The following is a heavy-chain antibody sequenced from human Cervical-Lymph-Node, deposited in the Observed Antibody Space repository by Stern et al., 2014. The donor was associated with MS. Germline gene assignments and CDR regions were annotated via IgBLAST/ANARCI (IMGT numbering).Heavy chain of an antibody. CDR3: SRYSSGDY. CDR1: GFSFSDFY. D-gene: IGHD2-21*01. J-gene: IGHJ4*02. V-gene: IGHV3-72*01. CDR2: SRNKAKSYTT. Sequence: EVQLVESGGGLVQPGGSLRLSCAASGFSFSDFYMDWVRQAPGQGLEWVGRSRNKAKSYTTDYAASVKGRFTISRDDSKNSLYLQMNSLKSEDTAVYYCSRYSSGDYWGPGTLVTVSS.